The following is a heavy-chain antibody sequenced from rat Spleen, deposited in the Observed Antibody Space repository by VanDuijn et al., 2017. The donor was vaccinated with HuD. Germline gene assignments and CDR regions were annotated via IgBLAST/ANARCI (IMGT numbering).Heavy chain of an antibody. CDR1: GFTFSNYG. D-gene: IGHD1-4*01. CDR2: ISPSGGIS. V-gene: IGHV5-19*01. Sequence: EVQLVESGGGLVQPGRSLKLSCEASGFTFSNYGMHWIRQAPTKGLEWVASISPSGGISNYRDSVKGRFTISRDNAKSTLYLQMDSLRSDDTATYYCANSPYPGIKGWFAYWGQGVMVTVSS. CDR3: ANSPYPGIKGWFAY. J-gene: IGHJ2*01.